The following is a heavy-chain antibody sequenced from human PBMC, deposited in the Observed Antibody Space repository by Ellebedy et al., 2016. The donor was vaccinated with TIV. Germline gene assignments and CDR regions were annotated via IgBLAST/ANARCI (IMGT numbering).Heavy chain of an antibody. D-gene: IGHD1/OR15-1a*01. J-gene: IGHJ4*02. CDR3: ARENWYNDY. V-gene: IGHV3-7*04. CDR2: INQDGGEK. CDR1: GFTFTTFW. Sequence: GESLKISCAASGFTFTTFWMSWVRQAPGKGLEWVGNINQDGGEKCYGDSVKGRFTISRDNAKNSVYLQMNSLRAEDTAVYYCARENWYNDYWGQGTLDTVSS.